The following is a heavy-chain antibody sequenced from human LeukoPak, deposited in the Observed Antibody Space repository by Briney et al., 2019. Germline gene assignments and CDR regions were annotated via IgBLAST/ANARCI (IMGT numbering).Heavy chain of an antibody. CDR2: ISSSSSTI. D-gene: IGHD3-3*01. J-gene: IGHJ4*02. Sequence: PGGSLRLSCAASGFTFSSYSMNWVRQAPGKGLEWVSYISSSSSTIYYADSVKGRFTISRDNAKNSLYLQMNSLRAEDTAVYYCASLSGGDFWSGYYRYWGQGTPVTVSS. V-gene: IGHV3-48*04. CDR3: ASLSGGDFWSGYYRY. CDR1: GFTFSSYS.